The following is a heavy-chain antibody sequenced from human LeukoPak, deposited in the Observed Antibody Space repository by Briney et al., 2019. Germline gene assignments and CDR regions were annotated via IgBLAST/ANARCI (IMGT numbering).Heavy chain of an antibody. Sequence: PGGSLRLSCVASGLSFSIYSMNWVRQAPGKGLEWVSVIYSGGSTYYADSVKGRFTISRDNSKNTLYLQMSSLRVEDTAVYYCALGLVTDYWGQGTLVTVSS. V-gene: IGHV3-66*01. J-gene: IGHJ4*02. CDR1: GLSFSIYS. D-gene: IGHD3-9*01. CDR3: ALGLVTDY. CDR2: IYSGGST.